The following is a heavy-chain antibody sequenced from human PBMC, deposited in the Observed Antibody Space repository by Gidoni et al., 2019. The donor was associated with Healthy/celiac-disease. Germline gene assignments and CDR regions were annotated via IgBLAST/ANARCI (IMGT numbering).Heavy chain of an antibody. V-gene: IGHV4-59*01. Sequence: QVQLQESCPVLVKPSETLSLTCTGSGGAISSYYWSWIRQPPGKGLEWIGYIYYSGSTNYNPSLKSRVTISVDTSKNQFSLKLSSVTAADTAVYYCARVPPVGGPGYYYMDVWGKGTTVTVSS. CDR1: GGAISSYY. CDR2: IYYSGST. D-gene: IGHD2-15*01. J-gene: IGHJ6*03. CDR3: ARVPPVGGPGYYYMDV.